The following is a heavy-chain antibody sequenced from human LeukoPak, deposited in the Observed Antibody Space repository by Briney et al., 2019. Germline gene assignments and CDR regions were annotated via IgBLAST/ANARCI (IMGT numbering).Heavy chain of an antibody. V-gene: IGHV4-59*01. CDR2: IYYSGST. Sequence: SETLSLTCTVSGGSISSYYWSWIRQPPGKGLEWIGYIYYSGSTNYNPSLESRVTISVGTSKNQFSLKLSSVTAADTAVYYCAREKSSTDYFDYWGQGTLVTVSS. CDR3: AREKSSTDYFDY. J-gene: IGHJ4*02. CDR1: GGSISSYY. D-gene: IGHD4-17*01.